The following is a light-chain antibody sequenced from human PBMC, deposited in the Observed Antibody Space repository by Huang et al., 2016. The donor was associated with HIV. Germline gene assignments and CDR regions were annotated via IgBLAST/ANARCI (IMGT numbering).Light chain of an antibody. J-gene: IGKJ3*01. CDR2: GAS. CDR3: QRYDNWPKFT. CDR1: QSVTSN. Sequence: EIVMTQSPATLSVSPGERATLSCRASQSVTSNLAWYQQKPGQAPRLLIYGASTRATGNPARFSGSGCGTEFTLTISSLQSEDFAVYYCQRYDNWPKFTFGPGTKVDIK. V-gene: IGKV3-15*01.